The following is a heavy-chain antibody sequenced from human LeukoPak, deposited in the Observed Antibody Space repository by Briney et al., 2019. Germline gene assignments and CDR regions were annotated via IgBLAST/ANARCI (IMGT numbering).Heavy chain of an antibody. CDR2: IKSKTDGGTT. Sequence: GGSLRLSCAASGFTFSNAWMSWVRQAPGKGLEWVGRIKSKTDGGTTDYAAPVKGRFTISRDDSKNTLYLQMNSLKTEDTAVYYCTLSSYGDYLYYYYYYMDVWGKGTTVTISS. CDR1: GFTFSNAW. J-gene: IGHJ6*03. V-gene: IGHV3-15*01. D-gene: IGHD4-17*01. CDR3: TLSSYGDYLYYYYYYMDV.